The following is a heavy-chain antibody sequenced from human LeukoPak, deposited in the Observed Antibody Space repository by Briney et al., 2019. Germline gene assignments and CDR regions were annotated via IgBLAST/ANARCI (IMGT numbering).Heavy chain of an antibody. CDR2: IWYGGSNK. CDR1: GFTFSSYG. Sequence: PGGSLRLSCAASGFTFSSYGMHWVRQAPGKGLEWVAVIWYGGSNKYYADSVKGRFTISRDNSKSTLYLQMNSLRAEDTAVYYCARNKRLGWERADTTFDYWGQGTLVTVSS. CDR3: ARNKRLGWERADTTFDY. V-gene: IGHV3-33*08. J-gene: IGHJ4*02. D-gene: IGHD1-1*01.